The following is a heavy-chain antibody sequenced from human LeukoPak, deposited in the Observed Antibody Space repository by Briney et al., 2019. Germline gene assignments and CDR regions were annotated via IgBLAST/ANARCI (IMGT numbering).Heavy chain of an antibody. D-gene: IGHD2-15*01. J-gene: IGHJ1*01. Sequence: GGSLRLSCAASGFTFSDYYMSWIRQAPGKGLEWVGLIRKKSDRYTTEYAASVKGRFTISRDDSTNSVYLQMSSLKSEDTAVYYCADIGGGGSNTRWGEGTVVTVSS. CDR2: IRKKSDRYTT. CDR3: ADIGGGGSNTR. V-gene: IGHV3-72*01. CDR1: GFTFSDYY.